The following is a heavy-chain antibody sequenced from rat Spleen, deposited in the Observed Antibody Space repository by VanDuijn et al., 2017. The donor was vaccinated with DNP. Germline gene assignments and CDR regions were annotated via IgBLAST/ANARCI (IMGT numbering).Heavy chain of an antibody. CDR1: GFTFSDYN. CDR3: TTLNRGFAY. CDR2: IIYDGNRT. D-gene: IGHD1-11*01. V-gene: IGHV5S10*01. J-gene: IGHJ3*01. Sequence: EVQLVESGGGLVQPGRSLKLSCAASGFTFSDYNMAWVRQAPKKGLEWVATIIYDGNRTYYRDSVKGRFTISRDNAKSTLYLQMDSLRSEDTATYYCTTLNRGFAYWGQGTLVTVSS.